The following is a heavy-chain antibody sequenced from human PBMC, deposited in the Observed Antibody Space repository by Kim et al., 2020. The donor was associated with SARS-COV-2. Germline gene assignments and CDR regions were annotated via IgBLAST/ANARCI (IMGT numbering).Heavy chain of an antibody. CDR3: ARAYCGGDCYFSEWPYYFDY. D-gene: IGHD2-21*01. J-gene: IGHJ4*02. Sequence: SETLSLTCTVSGGSISSGDYYWSWIRQPPGKGLEWIGYIYYSGSTYYNPSLKSRVTISVDTSKNQFSLKLSSVTAADTAVYYCARAYCGGDCYFSEWPYYFDYWGQGTLVTVSS. CDR2: IYYSGST. CDR1: GGSISSGDYY. V-gene: IGHV4-30-4*01.